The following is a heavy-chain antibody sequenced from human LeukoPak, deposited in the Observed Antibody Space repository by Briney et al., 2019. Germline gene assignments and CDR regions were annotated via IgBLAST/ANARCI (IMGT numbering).Heavy chain of an antibody. CDR3: AREGRIERVVVASRFFDY. CDR1: GYTFTSYD. D-gene: IGHD2-15*01. Sequence: WASVKVSCKASGYTFTSYDINWVRQATGQGLEWMGWMNPNSGNTGYAQKFQGRVTMTRNTSISTGYMELSSLRSEDTAVYYCAREGRIERVVVASRFFDYWGQGTLVTVSS. J-gene: IGHJ4*02. CDR2: MNPNSGNT. V-gene: IGHV1-8*01.